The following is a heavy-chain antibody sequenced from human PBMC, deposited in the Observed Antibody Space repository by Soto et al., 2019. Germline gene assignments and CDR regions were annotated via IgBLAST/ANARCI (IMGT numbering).Heavy chain of an antibody. CDR1: GYSFSTHW. Sequence: GESLKISCKGSGYSFSTHWVGWVRQMPGKGLEWMGIIYPGDSDARYSPSFKGQVTISVDESTTTAFLQWSSLKASDTAMYFCARSQFDYVWGTSGYFDSWGQGTLVTVSS. D-gene: IGHD3-16*01. CDR2: IYPGDSDA. CDR3: ARSQFDYVWGTSGYFDS. V-gene: IGHV5-51*01. J-gene: IGHJ4*02.